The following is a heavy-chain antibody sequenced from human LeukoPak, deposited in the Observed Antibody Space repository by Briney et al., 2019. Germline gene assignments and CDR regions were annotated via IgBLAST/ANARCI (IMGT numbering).Heavy chain of an antibody. V-gene: IGHV4-34*01. CDR1: GGPFSGYY. D-gene: IGHD4-17*01. J-gene: IGHJ4*02. CDR2: INHSGST. CDR3: ARDPRYGDSPG. Sequence: SETLSLTCAVYGGPFSGYYWSWIRQPPGKGLEWIGEINHSGSTNYNPSLKSRVTISVDSDSSKNHFSLKLSSVTAADTAVYYCARDPRYGDSPGWGQGTLVTVSS.